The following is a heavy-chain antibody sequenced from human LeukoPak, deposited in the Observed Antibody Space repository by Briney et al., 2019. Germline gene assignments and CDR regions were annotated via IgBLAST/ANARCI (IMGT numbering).Heavy chain of an antibody. CDR3: AKAGVSLSNGQVDY. CDR1: GGSISSYY. J-gene: IGHJ4*02. CDR2: IYYSGST. Sequence: PEALSLTCTVSGGSISSYYWSWIRQPPGKGLEWIGYIYYSGSTNYNPSLKSRVTISVDTSKNQFSLKLSSVTAADTAVYYCAKAGVSLSNGQVDYWGQGTLVTVSS. D-gene: IGHD3-16*02. V-gene: IGHV4-59*01.